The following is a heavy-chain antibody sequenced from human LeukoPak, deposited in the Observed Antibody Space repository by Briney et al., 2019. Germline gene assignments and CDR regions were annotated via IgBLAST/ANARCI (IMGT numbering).Heavy chain of an antibody. CDR2: ISYDGSNK. V-gene: IGHV3-30*03. Sequence: GGSLRLSCAASGFTFSSYGMHWVRQAPGKGLEWVAVISYDGSNKYYADPVKGRFTISRDNSKNTLYLQMNSLRAEDTAVYYCARGITMANWGQGTLVTVSS. CDR3: ARGITMAN. D-gene: IGHD3-10*01. CDR1: GFTFSSYG. J-gene: IGHJ4*02.